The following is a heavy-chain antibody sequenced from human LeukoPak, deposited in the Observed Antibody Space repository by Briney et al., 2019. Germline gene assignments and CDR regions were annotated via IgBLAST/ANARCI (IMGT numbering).Heavy chain of an antibody. CDR1: GFTLTYY. J-gene: IGHJ6*03. Sequence: ASVKVSCKASGFTLTYYIHWVRQDPRQGLQWMGWIKPNSGDTDYAQKFQGRVTMTRDTSISTVYMELSSLRSDDTAVYYCARADSVPAGDYHYWYMDVWGKGATVTVSS. D-gene: IGHD2-2*01. V-gene: IGHV1-2*02. CDR3: ARADSVPAGDYHYWYMDV. CDR2: IKPNSGDT.